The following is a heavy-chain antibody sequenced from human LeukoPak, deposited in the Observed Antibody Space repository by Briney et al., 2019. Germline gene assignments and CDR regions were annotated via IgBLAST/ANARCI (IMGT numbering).Heavy chain of an antibody. CDR1: GFTFSSYS. J-gene: IGHJ4*02. CDR3: ARAPGDWNYGPYYDSSGYSVDY. Sequence: GGSLRLSCAASGFTFSSYSMNWVRQAPGKGLEWVSSISSSSSYIYYADSVKGRFTISRDNAKNSLYLQMNSLRAEDTAVYYCARAPGDWNYGPYYDSSGYSVDYWGQGTLVTVSS. V-gene: IGHV3-21*01. CDR2: ISSSSSYI. D-gene: IGHD3-22*01.